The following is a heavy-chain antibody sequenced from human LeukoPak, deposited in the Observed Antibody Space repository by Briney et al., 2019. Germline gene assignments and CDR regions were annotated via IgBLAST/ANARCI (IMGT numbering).Heavy chain of an antibody. CDR3: ARTFYGGNSRGFDY. D-gene: IGHD4-23*01. CDR1: GFTFSSYS. V-gene: IGHV3-48*02. Sequence: GGSLILSCAASGFTFSSYSMNWVRQAPGKGLEWVSYISSSSSTIYYADSVKGRFTISRDNAKNSLYLQMNSLRDEDTAVYYCARTFYGGNSRGFDYWGQGTLVTVSS. J-gene: IGHJ4*02. CDR2: ISSSSSTI.